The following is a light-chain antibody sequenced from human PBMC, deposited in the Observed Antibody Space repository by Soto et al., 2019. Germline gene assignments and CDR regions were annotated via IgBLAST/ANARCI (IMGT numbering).Light chain of an antibody. Sequence: EIVLTQSPATLSLSPGERATLSCRASQSVSSYLAWYQQKPGQAPRLLIYDASNRATGIPARFSGSGSGTDFTLTICSLEPEDFAVYYCQQRSNWPLLTFGGGTKVEIK. CDR3: QQRSNWPLLT. V-gene: IGKV3-11*01. CDR1: QSVSSY. CDR2: DAS. J-gene: IGKJ4*01.